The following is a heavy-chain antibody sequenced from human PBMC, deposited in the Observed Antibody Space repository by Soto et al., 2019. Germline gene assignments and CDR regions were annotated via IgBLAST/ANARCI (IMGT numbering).Heavy chain of an antibody. J-gene: IGHJ3*02. V-gene: IGHV1-8*01. D-gene: IGHD6-25*01. CDR3: AAASTATDAFDI. Sequence: GASVKVSCKASGYTFTSYDINWGRQATGQGLEWMGWMNPNSGNTGYAQKFQGRVTMTRNTSITTAYMELSSLRSEDTAVYYCAAASTATDAFDIWGQGTMVTVSS. CDR2: MNPNSGNT. CDR1: GYTFTSYD.